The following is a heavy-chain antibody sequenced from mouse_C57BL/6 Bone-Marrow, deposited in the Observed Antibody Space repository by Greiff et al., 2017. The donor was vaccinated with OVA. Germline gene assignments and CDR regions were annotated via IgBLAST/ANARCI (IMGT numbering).Heavy chain of an antibody. CDR3: AREDFGGYWYFDV. CDR2: IYPGDGDT. J-gene: IGHJ1*03. CDR1: GYAFSSSW. Sequence: VQLQQSGPELVKPGASVKISCKASGYAFSSSWMNWVKQRPGKGLEWIGRIYPGDGDTNYNGKCKGKATLTADKSSSTAYMQLSSLTSEDSAVYFCAREDFGGYWYFDVWGTGTTVTVSS. V-gene: IGHV1-82*01.